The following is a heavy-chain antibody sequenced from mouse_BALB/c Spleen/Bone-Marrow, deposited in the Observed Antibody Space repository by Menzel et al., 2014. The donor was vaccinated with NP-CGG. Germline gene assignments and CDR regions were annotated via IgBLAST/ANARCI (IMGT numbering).Heavy chain of an antibody. V-gene: IGHV1-7*01. CDR3: ARIYYYGRDY. CDR2: INPSTGYT. CDR1: GYTFTNYW. D-gene: IGHD1-1*01. J-gene: IGHJ2*01. Sequence: VKLQESGAELAKPGASVKMSCKAPGYTFTNYWMHWVKQRPGQGLEWIGYINPSTGYTEYNQKFKDKATLTADKSSSTAYMQLSSLTSEDSAVYYCARIYYYGRDYWGQGTTLTVSS.